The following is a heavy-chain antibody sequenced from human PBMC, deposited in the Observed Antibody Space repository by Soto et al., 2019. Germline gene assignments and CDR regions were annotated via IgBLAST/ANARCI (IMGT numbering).Heavy chain of an antibody. D-gene: IGHD2-15*01. V-gene: IGHV3-64*01. CDR2: ISSNGGST. CDR1: GFTFSSYA. J-gene: IGHJ6*02. CDR3: ARTDNTVVTEYYYYVMDV. Sequence: GGSLRLSCAASGFTFSSYAMHWVRQAPGKGLEYVSAISSNGGSTYYANSVKGRFTISRDNSKNTLYLQMGSLRAEDMAVYYCARTDNTVVTEYYYYVMDVCGQGTTVTVSS.